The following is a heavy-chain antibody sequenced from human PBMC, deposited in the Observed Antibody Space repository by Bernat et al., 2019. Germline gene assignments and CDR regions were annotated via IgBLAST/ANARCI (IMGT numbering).Heavy chain of an antibody. CDR3: ARTYYGDDFQY. D-gene: IGHD4-17*01. CDR1: GFTFSSYW. J-gene: IGHJ1*01. Sequence: EVQLVESGGGLVQPGGSLRLSCAASGFTFSSYWMHWVRQPPGKGLVWVSRINSDGGNTSYADSVKGRFTISRDNAKNTLYLQMNSLRAEDTAVYYCARTYYGDDFQYWGQGTLVTVSS. V-gene: IGHV3-74*01. CDR2: INSDGGNT.